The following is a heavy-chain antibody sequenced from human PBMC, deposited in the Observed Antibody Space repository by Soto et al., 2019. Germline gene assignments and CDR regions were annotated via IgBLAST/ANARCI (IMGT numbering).Heavy chain of an antibody. Sequence: ESGGGLVQPGGSLRLSCAASGFTFSDHYMDWVRQAPGKGLEWVGRTRNKANSYTTEYAASVKGRFTISRDDSKNSLYLQMNSLKTEDTAVYYCATYSGYDYPPGYWGQGTLVTVSS. CDR2: TRNKANSYTT. V-gene: IGHV3-72*01. CDR3: ATYSGYDYPPGY. CDR1: GFTFSDHY. D-gene: IGHD5-12*01. J-gene: IGHJ4*02.